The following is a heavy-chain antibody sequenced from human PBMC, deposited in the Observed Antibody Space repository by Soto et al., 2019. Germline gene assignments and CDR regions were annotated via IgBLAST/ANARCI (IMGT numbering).Heavy chain of an antibody. D-gene: IGHD3-3*02. J-gene: IGHJ6*02. CDR2: ISYDGSNK. CDR3: AGGFSNYYGMDV. V-gene: IGHV3-30*03. CDR1: GFTFSSYG. Sequence: QVQLVESGVGVVQPGRSLRLSCAASGFTFSSYGMHWVRQAPGKGLEWVAVISYDGSNKYYADSVKGRFTISRDTSKNTLYLQMNSLRAEDTAVYYCAGGFSNYYGMDVWGQGTTVTVSS.